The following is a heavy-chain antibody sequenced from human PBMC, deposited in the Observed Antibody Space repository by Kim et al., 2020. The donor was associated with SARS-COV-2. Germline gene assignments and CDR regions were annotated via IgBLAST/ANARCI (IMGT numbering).Heavy chain of an antibody. CDR3: ARGSGWHGY. CDR2: IHYSGST. V-gene: IGHV4-59*01. D-gene: IGHD6-19*01. CDR1: GGSISRYY. Sequence: SETLSLTCIVSGGSISRYYWSWIRQPPGKGLEWIGYIHYSGSTNYNPSLKSRVIISVDTSKNQFSLKLSSVIAADTAVYYCARGSGWHGYWGQGTLVTVS. J-gene: IGHJ4*02.